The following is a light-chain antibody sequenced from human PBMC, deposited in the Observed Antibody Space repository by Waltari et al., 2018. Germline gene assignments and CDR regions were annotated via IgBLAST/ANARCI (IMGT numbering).Light chain of an antibody. CDR2: DAS. CDR3: QHYDFLPT. J-gene: IGKJ3*01. Sequence: DIQITQSPPSLSASVGDRVTISCQAGQDISTYLNWYQHKPGKSPKLLIHDASNLATGVPSRFSGRGSGTVFSFTISSLQPEDFATYYCQHYDFLPTFGPGTKVDV. CDR1: QDISTY. V-gene: IGKV1-33*01.